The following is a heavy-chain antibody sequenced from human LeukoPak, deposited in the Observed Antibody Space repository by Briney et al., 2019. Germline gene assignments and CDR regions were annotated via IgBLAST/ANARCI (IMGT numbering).Heavy chain of an antibody. CDR3: AKDQVWIVVGSFDY. V-gene: IGHV3-23*01. J-gene: IGHJ4*02. CDR1: GFTFSNAW. CDR2: ISGSGGST. D-gene: IGHD3-22*01. Sequence: GGSLRLSCAASGFTFSNAWMNWVRQAPGKGLEWVSGISGSGGSTYYADSVKGRFNISRDNSKNTLYLQMTSLRAEDTAVYYCAKDQVWIVVGSFDYWGQGTLVTVSS.